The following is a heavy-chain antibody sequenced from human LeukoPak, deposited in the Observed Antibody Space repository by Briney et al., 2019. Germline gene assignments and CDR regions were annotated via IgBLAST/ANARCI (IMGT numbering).Heavy chain of an antibody. J-gene: IGHJ6*02. CDR2: IHYSGRA. V-gene: IGHV4-59*01. D-gene: IGHD3-16*01. CDR1: GDSISGSY. Sequence: SETLSLTCTVSGDSISGSYWTWVRQPPGQGLEWIGQIHYSGRADYNPSLKRRITVSVDTSKNQMSLTLTSVTAADTAIYYCVKFGVDYDMGVWGQGTTVTVSS. CDR3: VKFGVDYDMGV.